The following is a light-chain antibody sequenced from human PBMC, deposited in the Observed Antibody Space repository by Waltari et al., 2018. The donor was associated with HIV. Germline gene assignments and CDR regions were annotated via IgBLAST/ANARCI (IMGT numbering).Light chain of an antibody. J-gene: IGLJ7*01. Sequence: NFMLTQPHSVSESPGKTVTISCTRSSGSLASNYVQWYQQRPGSAPTTVIYEDNQRPSGVPDRFSGSIDSSSNSASLTISGLKTEDEADYYCQSYDSSKHAVFGGGTQLTVL. CDR2: EDN. V-gene: IGLV6-57*03. CDR1: SGSLASNY. CDR3: QSYDSSKHAV.